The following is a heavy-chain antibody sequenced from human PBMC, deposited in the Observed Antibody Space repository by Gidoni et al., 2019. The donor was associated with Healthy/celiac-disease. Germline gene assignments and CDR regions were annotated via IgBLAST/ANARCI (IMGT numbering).Heavy chain of an antibody. D-gene: IGHD5-12*01. CDR2: LYYSGST. Sequence: REWIGYLYYSGSTNYNPSLKSRVTISVHTSKNQFSLQLSSVTAADTAVYYCASSAGLQTYYFDSLGLGTLVTVS. V-gene: IGHV4-59*01. CDR3: ASSAGLQTYYFDS. J-gene: IGHJ4*02.